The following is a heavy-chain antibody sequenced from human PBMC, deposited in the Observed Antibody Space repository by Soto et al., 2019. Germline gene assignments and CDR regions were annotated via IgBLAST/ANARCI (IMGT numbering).Heavy chain of an antibody. V-gene: IGHV6-1*01. CDR2: TYYRSKWYN. CDR3: ARFALMITFCGVIADAYDI. J-gene: IGHJ3*02. Sequence: PSQTLSLTCAISGDSVSSNSAAWNWIRQSPSRGLEWLGRTYYRSKWYNDYAVSVKSRITINPDTSKNQFSLQLNSVTPEDTAVYYCARFALMITFCGVIADAYDIWGQGTMVTVS. D-gene: IGHD3-16*02. CDR1: GDSVSSNSAA.